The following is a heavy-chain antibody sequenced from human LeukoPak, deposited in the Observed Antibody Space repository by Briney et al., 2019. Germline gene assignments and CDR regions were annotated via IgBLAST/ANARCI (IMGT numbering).Heavy chain of an antibody. CDR1: GGSISSYY. D-gene: IGHD3-22*01. CDR3: ASGNYYDSSGLLDY. CDR2: IYYSGST. V-gene: IGHV4-59*12. Sequence: SETLSLTCTVSGGSISSYYWSWIRQPPGKGLEWIGYIYYSGSTNYNPSLKSRVTISVDTSKNQFSLKLSSVTAADTAVYYCASGNYYDSSGLLDYWGQGTLVTVSS. J-gene: IGHJ4*02.